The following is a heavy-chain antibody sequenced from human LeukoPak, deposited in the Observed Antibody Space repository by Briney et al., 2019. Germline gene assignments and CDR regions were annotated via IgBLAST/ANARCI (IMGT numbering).Heavy chain of an antibody. CDR3: AREIRSASGRMATITGAFDI. V-gene: IGHV4-59*01. Sequence: PSETLSLTCTVSGGSISSYYWSWIRQPQGKGLEWIGYIYYSGSTNYNPSLKSRVTISVDTSKNQFSLKLSSVTAADTAVYYCAREIRSASGRMATITGAFDIWGQGTMVTVSS. D-gene: IGHD5-12*01. CDR1: GGSISSYY. J-gene: IGHJ3*02. CDR2: IYYSGST.